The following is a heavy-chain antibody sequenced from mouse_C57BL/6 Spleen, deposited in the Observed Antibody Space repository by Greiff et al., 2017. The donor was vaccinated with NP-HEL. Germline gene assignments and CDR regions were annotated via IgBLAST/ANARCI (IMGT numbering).Heavy chain of an antibody. CDR2: ISSGSSTI. V-gene: IGHV5-17*01. CDR1: GFTFSDYG. Sequence: EVKLQESGGGLVKPGGSLKLSCAASGFTFSDYGMHWVRQAPEKGLEWVAYISSGSSTIYYADTVKGRFTISRDNAKNTLFLQMTSLRSEDTAMYYCARGDDYAMDYWGQGTSVTVSS. J-gene: IGHJ4*01. CDR3: ARGDDYAMDY.